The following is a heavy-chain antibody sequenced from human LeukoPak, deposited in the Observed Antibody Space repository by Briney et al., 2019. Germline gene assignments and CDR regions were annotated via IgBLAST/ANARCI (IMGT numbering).Heavy chain of an antibody. CDR3: ARGSGWSTDFDY. CDR2: IYYSGST. J-gene: IGHJ4*02. CDR1: GGSINSYY. Sequence: SETLSLTRTVSGGSINSYYWSWIRQPPGKGLEWIGYIYYSGSTNYNPSLKSRVTISVDTSKNQFSLKLSSVTAADTAVYYFARGSGWSTDFDYWGQGTLVTVSP. D-gene: IGHD6-25*01. V-gene: IGHV4-59*01.